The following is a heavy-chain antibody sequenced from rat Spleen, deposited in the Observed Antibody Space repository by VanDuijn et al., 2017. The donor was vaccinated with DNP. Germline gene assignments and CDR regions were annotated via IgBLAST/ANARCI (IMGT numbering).Heavy chain of an antibody. CDR1: GYSITSNY. J-gene: IGHJ2*01. V-gene: IGHV3-1*01. CDR3: ASRPPPTRGPFDY. D-gene: IGHD1-4*01. Sequence: EVQLQESGPGLVKPSQSLSLTCSVTGYSITSNYWGWIRKFPGNKMEWMGYISYSGGTSYNPSLKSRISITRDTSKSQFFLQLNSVTTEDTATYYCASRPPPTRGPFDYWGQGVLVTVSS. CDR2: ISYSGGT.